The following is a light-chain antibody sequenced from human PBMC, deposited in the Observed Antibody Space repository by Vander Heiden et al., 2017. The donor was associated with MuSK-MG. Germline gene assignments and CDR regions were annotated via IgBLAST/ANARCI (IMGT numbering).Light chain of an antibody. CDR3: SSYKSSTTLV. CDR1: SSDIGSYDF. V-gene: IGLV2-14*01. Sequence: QSSLTQPASVSGSPGPSITISCTGTSSDIGSYDFVSWYQQRPGKAPKLIICDVSNRPSGSSDRFSGSKSGNEASLTITGIQDEDEADYFCSSYKSSTTLVFGGGTKLTVL. J-gene: IGLJ2*01. CDR2: DVS.